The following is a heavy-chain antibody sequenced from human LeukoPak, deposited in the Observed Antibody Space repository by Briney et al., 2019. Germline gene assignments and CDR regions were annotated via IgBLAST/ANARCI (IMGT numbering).Heavy chain of an antibody. CDR3: ARVRDSSGYYRGYFDY. Sequence: GALRLSCAASGFNFRRYGLHWVRQAPGKSLEWVAFLWSDGSNTNYADSVKGRFTISRDISKNSLYLQMNSLRAEDTAVYYCARVRDSSGYYRGYFDYWGQGTLVTVSS. CDR1: GFNFRRYG. D-gene: IGHD3-22*01. J-gene: IGHJ4*02. CDR2: LWSDGSNT. V-gene: IGHV3-33*01.